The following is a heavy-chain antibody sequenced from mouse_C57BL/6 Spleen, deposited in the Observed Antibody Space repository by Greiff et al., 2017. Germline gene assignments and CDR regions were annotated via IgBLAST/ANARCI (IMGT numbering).Heavy chain of an antibody. CDR3: ARGRSKEDWYFDV. Sequence: VQLQQSGPELVKPGASVKMSCKASGYTFTDYNMHWVKQSHGKSLEWIGYINPNNGGTSYNQKFKGKATLTVNKSPSTAYMELRSLTSEDSAVYYCARGRSKEDWYFDVWGTGTTVTVSS. D-gene: IGHD1-3*01. V-gene: IGHV1-22*01. CDR1: GYTFTDYN. J-gene: IGHJ1*03. CDR2: INPNNGGT.